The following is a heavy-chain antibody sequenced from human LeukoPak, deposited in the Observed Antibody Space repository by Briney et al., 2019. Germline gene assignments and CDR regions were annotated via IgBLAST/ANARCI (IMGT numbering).Heavy chain of an antibody. Sequence: PGRSLRLSCAASGFTFSSYAMHWVRQAPGKGLEWVAVISYDGSNKYYADSVKGRFTISRDNSKNTLYLQMNSLRAEDTAVYYCARSFRYCSGGSCYSGYFDYWGQGTLVTVSS. J-gene: IGHJ4*02. V-gene: IGHV3-30-3*01. D-gene: IGHD2-15*01. CDR2: ISYDGSNK. CDR3: ARSFRYCSGGSCYSGYFDY. CDR1: GFTFSSYA.